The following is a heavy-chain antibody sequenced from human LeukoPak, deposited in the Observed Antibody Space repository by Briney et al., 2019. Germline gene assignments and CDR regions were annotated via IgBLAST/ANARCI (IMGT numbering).Heavy chain of an antibody. D-gene: IGHD3-10*01. CDR3: ARQPQGRIQVRGVISHDYGMDV. V-gene: IGHV3-30-3*01. CDR2: ISYDGSNK. Sequence: GGSLRLSCAASGFTFSSYAMHWVRQAPGKGLEWVAVISYDGSNKYYADSVKGRFTISRDNSKNTLYLQMNSLRAEDTAVYYYARQPQGRIQVRGVISHDYGMDVWGQGTTVTVSS. CDR1: GFTFSSYA. J-gene: IGHJ6*02.